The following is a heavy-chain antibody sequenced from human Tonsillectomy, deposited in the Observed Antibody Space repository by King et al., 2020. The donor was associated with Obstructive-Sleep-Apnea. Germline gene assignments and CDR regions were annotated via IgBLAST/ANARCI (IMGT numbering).Heavy chain of an antibody. CDR2: IDSDGSRT. CDR3: ARDRTAAGAFSFYYYHGMDV. D-gene: IGHD6-13*01. V-gene: IGHV3-74*01. J-gene: IGHJ6*02. Sequence: VQLVESGGGLVQPGGSLRLSCAASGFTFSSYCRHWVRQAPGEGLVWVLRIDSDGSRTDYADAGKGRFTNSRDNAKNTLYLQMNRLRAEDTAVYYCARDRTAAGAFSFYYYHGMDVWGQGTTVTVSS. CDR1: GFTFSSYC.